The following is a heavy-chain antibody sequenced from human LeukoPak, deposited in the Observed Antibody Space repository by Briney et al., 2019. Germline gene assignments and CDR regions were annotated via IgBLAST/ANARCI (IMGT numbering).Heavy chain of an antibody. J-gene: IGHJ4*02. CDR1: GYIFRNYG. CDR3: ARSHSGSLRAPFDF. D-gene: IGHD3-22*01. CDR2: ISAYNDNT. Sequence: ASVKVSCKASGYIFRNYGIIWVRQAPGQGLEWMGWISAYNDNTNYAQKVQGRVTMTTDTSTSTAYMELRSLRSDDTAVYYCARSHSGSLRAPFDFWGQGTLVTVS. V-gene: IGHV1-18*01.